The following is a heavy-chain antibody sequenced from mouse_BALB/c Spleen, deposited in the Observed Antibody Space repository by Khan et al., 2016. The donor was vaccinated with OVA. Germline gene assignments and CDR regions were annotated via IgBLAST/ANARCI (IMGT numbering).Heavy chain of an antibody. CDR3: ARRGYDYGRGALFAY. Sequence: VQLKQSGPGLVQPSQSLSITCTVSGFSLNNYSVHWVRQSPGKGLEWLGVIWSAGSTDYNAAFISRLTISKDNSRSQVFFKMNSLQPNDTAIYSCARRGYDYGRGALFAYWGQGTLVTVSA. V-gene: IGHV2-2*02. J-gene: IGHJ3*01. CDR2: IWSAGST. CDR1: GFSLNNYS. D-gene: IGHD2-4*01.